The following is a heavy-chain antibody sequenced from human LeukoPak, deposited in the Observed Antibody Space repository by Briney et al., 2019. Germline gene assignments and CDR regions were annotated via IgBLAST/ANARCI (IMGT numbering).Heavy chain of an antibody. D-gene: IGHD1-14*01. CDR1: GFTFSSYA. V-gene: IGHV3-30-3*01. Sequence: TLTLSCAASGFTFSSYAMDRVRQAPGKGLEGVAVISYDGSNKYYADSGKGRFTISRDNSKNTLYLQMKSLRAEDTAVYYCATPTETSSSYGMAVWGQGTTVTVSS. CDR3: ATPTETSSSYGMAV. CDR2: ISYDGSNK. J-gene: IGHJ6*02.